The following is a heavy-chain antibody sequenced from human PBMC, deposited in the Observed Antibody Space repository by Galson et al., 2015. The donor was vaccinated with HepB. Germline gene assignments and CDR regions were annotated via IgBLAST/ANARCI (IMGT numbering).Heavy chain of an antibody. CDR3: ARGAYSNGYYYYYMDV. Sequence: SETLSLTCAVYGGSFSGYYWSWIRQPPGKGLEWIGEINHSGSTNYNPSLKSRVTISVDTSKNQFSLKLSSVTAADTAVYYCARGAYSNGYYYYYMDVWGKGTTVTVSS. D-gene: IGHD4-11*01. CDR1: GGSFSGYY. J-gene: IGHJ6*03. CDR2: INHSGST. V-gene: IGHV4-34*01.